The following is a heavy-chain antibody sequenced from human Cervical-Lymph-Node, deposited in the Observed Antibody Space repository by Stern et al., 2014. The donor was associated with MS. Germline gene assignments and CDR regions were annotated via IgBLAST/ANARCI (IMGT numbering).Heavy chain of an antibody. CDR1: GFTFSSYG. V-gene: IGHV3-33*05. D-gene: IGHD5-12*01. CDR3: ARARSFYNDYECVDY. CDR2: ILYDGRSK. Sequence: QVQLVESGGGVVQPGRSLRLSCAASGFTFSSYGMHWVRQAPGKGLEWVAVILYDGRSKYSGDSVKGRFTITRDNSKNMLYLQMNSLRAEDTAVYYCARARSFYNDYECVDYWGQGTLVTVSS. J-gene: IGHJ4*02.